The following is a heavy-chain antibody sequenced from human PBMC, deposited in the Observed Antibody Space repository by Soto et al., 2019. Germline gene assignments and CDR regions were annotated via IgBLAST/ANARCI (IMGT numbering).Heavy chain of an antibody. CDR2: IYHSGST. Sequence: SETLSLTCAVSGGSISSGGYSWSWIRQPPGKGLEWIGYIYHSGSTYYTPSLKSRVTISVDTSKNQFSLKLSSVTAADTAVYYCARQASGYYYGWFDPWGQGTLVTVSS. CDR3: ARQASGYYYGWFDP. V-gene: IGHV4-30-2*03. J-gene: IGHJ5*02. CDR1: GGSISSGGYS. D-gene: IGHD3-22*01.